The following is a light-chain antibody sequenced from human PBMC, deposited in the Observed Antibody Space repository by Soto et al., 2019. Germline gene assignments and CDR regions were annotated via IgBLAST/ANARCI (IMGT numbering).Light chain of an antibody. J-gene: IGLJ1*01. CDR2: DVR. CDR1: SRDVGGYNY. CDR3: SSYTTISTYV. Sequence: QSALTQPASVSGSPGQSITTSCTGTSRDVGGYNYVSWYQQHPGKAPKLMIYDVRNRPSGVSNRFSGSKSVNTASLTISGLQAEYEADYYCSSYTTISTYVFVTGTKVTVL. V-gene: IGLV2-14*01.